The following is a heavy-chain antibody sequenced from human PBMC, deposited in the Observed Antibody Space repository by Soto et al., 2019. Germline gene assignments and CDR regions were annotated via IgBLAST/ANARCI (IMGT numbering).Heavy chain of an antibody. D-gene: IGHD3-22*01. J-gene: IGHJ4*02. CDR1: GGSISSSSYY. Sequence: SETLSLPCTVSGGSISSSSYYWGWIRQPPGKGLEWIGSIYYSGSTYYNPSLKSRVTISVDTSKNQFSLKLSSVTAADTAVYYCASYYYDSSGYYYVPGVYWGQGTLVTVSS. V-gene: IGHV4-39*01. CDR3: ASYYYDSSGYYYVPGVY. CDR2: IYYSGST.